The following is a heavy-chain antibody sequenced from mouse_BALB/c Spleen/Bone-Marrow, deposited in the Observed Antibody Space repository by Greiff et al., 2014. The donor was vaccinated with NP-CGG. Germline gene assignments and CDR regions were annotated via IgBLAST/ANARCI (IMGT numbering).Heavy chain of an antibody. Sequence: ESGAELVRSGASVKLSCTASGFNIKDYYIHWVKQRPEQGLEWIGWIDPENGDTEYAPKFQGKATMTADTSSNTAHLQLSSLTSVDTAVYYCSDGNFYALDYWGQGTSVTVSS. CDR2: IDPENGDT. CDR3: SDGNFYALDY. D-gene: IGHD2-1*01. CDR1: GFNIKDYY. J-gene: IGHJ4*01. V-gene: IGHV14-4*02.